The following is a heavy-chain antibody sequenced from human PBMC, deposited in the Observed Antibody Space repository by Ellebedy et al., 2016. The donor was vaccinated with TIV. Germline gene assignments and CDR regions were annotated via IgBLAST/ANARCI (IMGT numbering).Heavy chain of an antibody. J-gene: IGHJ4*02. V-gene: IGHV4-34*01. Sequence: ESLKISXAVYGGSFSDYFWTWIRQPPGKGLEWIGEINHSGSTNYNPSLKSRVTISVDTSKNQFSLKLNSVTAADTAVYYCARGGNWGLAYWGQGTLVTVSA. CDR1: GGSFSDYF. D-gene: IGHD7-27*01. CDR3: ARGGNWGLAY. CDR2: INHSGST.